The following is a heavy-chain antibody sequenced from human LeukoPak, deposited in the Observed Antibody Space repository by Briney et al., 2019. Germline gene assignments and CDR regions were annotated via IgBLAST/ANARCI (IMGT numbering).Heavy chain of an antibody. CDR3: AKDDDSSSWYAAY. Sequence: GGSLRLSCAASGSTFSSYAMSWVRQAPGKGLEWVSAISGSGGSTYYPDSVKGRFTISRDNSKNPLYLQMNSLRAEDTAVYYCAKDDDSSSWYAAYWGQGTLVTVSS. V-gene: IGHV3-23*01. J-gene: IGHJ4*02. CDR1: GSTFSSYA. D-gene: IGHD6-13*01. CDR2: ISGSGGST.